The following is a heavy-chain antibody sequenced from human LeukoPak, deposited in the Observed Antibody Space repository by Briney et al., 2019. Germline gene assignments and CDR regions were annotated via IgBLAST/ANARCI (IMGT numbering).Heavy chain of an antibody. D-gene: IGHD5-18*01. Sequence: GGSLRLSCAASGFTFSNYWMSWVRQAPGKGLEWVANIKQDGSEKYYVDSVKARFTISRDNAKNSLSLQMNSLRAEDTALYYCARDLRGYSYGYRGAFDIWGQGTMVTVSS. CDR1: GFTFSNYW. J-gene: IGHJ3*02. CDR2: IKQDGSEK. V-gene: IGHV3-7*03. CDR3: ARDLRGYSYGYRGAFDI.